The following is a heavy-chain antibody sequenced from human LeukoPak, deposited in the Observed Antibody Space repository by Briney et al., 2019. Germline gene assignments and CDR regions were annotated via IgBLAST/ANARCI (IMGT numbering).Heavy chain of an antibody. D-gene: IGHD3-10*01. V-gene: IGHV3-20*04. CDR2: ISLNGGSS. Sequence: GGSLRLSCVASGFTFDEYGMSWVRQAPGKGLEWVSGISLNGGSSGYAESVKGRFAISRDNAKNSLYLQMNSLRAEDTALYYCVRSITMVQVWGQGILVSVSS. CDR3: VRSITMVQV. CDR1: GFTFDEYG. J-gene: IGHJ1*01.